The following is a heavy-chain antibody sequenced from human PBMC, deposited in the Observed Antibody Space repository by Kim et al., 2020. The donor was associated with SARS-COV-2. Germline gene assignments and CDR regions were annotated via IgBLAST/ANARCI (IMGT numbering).Heavy chain of an antibody. CDR3: ARSWFGELCPGCFDP. Sequence: SETLSLTCTVSGGSITSISYYWGWIRQPPGEKMEWIGSMYHTGSSYYNPSLKSRVTISVDTSKNQFSLNVRSVTAADTAVYYCARSWFGELCPGCFDPWG. D-gene: IGHD3-10*01. J-gene: IGHJ5*02. CDR2: MYHTGSS. V-gene: IGHV4-39*01. CDR1: GGSITSISYY.